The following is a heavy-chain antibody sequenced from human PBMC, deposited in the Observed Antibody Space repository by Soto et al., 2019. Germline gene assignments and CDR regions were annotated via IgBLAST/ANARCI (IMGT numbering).Heavy chain of an antibody. CDR3: AKGGITIFGVVIDPENWFDP. CDR1: GFTFSSYA. Sequence: PGGSLRLSCAASGFTFSSYAMSWVRQAPGKGLEWVSAISGSGGSTYYADSVKGRFTISRDNSKNTLYLQMNSLRAEDTAVYYCAKGGITIFGVVIDPENWFDPWGQGTLVTVSS. V-gene: IGHV3-23*01. J-gene: IGHJ5*02. D-gene: IGHD3-3*01. CDR2: ISGSGGST.